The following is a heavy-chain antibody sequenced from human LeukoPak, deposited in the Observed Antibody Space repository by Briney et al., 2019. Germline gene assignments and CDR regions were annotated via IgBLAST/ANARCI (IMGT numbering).Heavy chain of an antibody. CDR1: GFTFSSYA. CDR3: ARGLPPSDSSGSP. V-gene: IGHV3-23*01. D-gene: IGHD6-19*01. Sequence: PGGSLRLSCAASGFTFSSYAMSWVRRAPGKGLEWVSAIIGSGGSTYYADSVKGRFTISRDNSKNTLYLQMNSLRAEDTAVYYCARGLPPSDSSGSPWGQGTLVTVSS. CDR2: IIGSGGST. J-gene: IGHJ5*02.